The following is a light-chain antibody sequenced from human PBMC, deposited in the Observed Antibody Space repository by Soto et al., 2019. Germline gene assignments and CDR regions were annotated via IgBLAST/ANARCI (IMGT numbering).Light chain of an antibody. V-gene: IGKV3-15*01. J-gene: IGKJ2*01. Sequence: EMVMTQSPATLSVSPGERATLYCRASQTINTNLAWYQQKPGQGPRLLIYRASTRATGIPARFSGSGSGTEFTLTISSLQSEDSAVYYCQQYNNWPLYTFGQGTKLDIK. CDR3: QQYNNWPLYT. CDR2: RAS. CDR1: QTINTN.